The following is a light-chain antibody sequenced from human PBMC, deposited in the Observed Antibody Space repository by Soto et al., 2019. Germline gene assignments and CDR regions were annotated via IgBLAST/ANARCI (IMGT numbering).Light chain of an antibody. V-gene: IGLV2-11*01. CDR2: DVT. CDR3: CSYAGSYIYV. CDR1: SSDIGGYNY. J-gene: IGLJ7*01. Sequence: QSALTQPRSVSGSPGQSVTISCTGTSSDIGGYNYVSWYQQHPGKVPKLMVYDVTKRPSGVPDRFSGSKSGNAASLTISGLRAEDEADYYCCSYAGSYIYVFGSGTQLTVL.